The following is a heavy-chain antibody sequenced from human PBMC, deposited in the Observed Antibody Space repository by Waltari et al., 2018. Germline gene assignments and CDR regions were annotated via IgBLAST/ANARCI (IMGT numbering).Heavy chain of an antibody. J-gene: IGHJ6*02. CDR1: GGSISSYY. Sequence: QVQLQESGPGLVKPSETLSLTCTVSGGSISSYYWSWIRQPAGKGLEWIGRIYTSGSTNYNPSLKSRVTISVDKSKNQFSLKLSSVTAADTAVYYCARDHYYGSGSYSIYYYYGMDVWGQGTTVTVSS. V-gene: IGHV4-4*07. CDR2: IYTSGST. CDR3: ARDHYYGSGSYSIYYYYGMDV. D-gene: IGHD3-10*01.